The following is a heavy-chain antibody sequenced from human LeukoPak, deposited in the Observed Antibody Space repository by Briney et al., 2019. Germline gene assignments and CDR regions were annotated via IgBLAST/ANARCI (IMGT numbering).Heavy chain of an antibody. D-gene: IGHD3-22*01. CDR1: GGSISSSSYY. CDR2: IYYSGST. J-gene: IGHJ5*02. V-gene: IGHV4-39*01. Sequence: SETLSLTCTVSGGSISSSSYYWGWIRQPPGKGLEWIGSIYYSGSTYYNPSLKSRVTISVDTSKNQFSLKVSSVTAADTAVYYCARRITMIVGANWFDPWGQGTLVTVSS. CDR3: ARRITMIVGANWFDP.